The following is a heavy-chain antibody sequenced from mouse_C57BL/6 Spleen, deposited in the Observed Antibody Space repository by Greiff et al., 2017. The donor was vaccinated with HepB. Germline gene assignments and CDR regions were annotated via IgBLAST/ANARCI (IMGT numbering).Heavy chain of an antibody. J-gene: IGHJ3*01. CDR1: GFTFSDYG. V-gene: IGHV5-17*01. Sequence: EVMLVESGGGLVKPGGSLKLSCAASGFTFSDYGMHWVRQAPEKGLEWVAYISSGSSTIYYADTVKGRFTISSDNAKNTLFLQMTSLRSEDTAMYYGARDTTAQRGVAYWGQGTLVTVSA. CDR2: ISSGSSTI. D-gene: IGHD1-2*01. CDR3: ARDTTAQRGVAY.